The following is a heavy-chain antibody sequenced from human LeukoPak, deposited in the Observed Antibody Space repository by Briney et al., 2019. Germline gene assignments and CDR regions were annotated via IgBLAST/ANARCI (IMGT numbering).Heavy chain of an antibody. CDR1: GGSISSYY. J-gene: IGHJ4*02. CDR3: ARTGQLTRGFDH. V-gene: IGHV4-59*08. D-gene: IGHD3-9*01. Sequence: PSETLSLTCTVSGGSISSYYWSWIRQPPGKGLEWIGYIYYSGSTNYNPSLKSRVTISVDTSKNQFSLKLSSVTAADTAVYYCARTGQLTRGFDHWGQGTLVTVSS. CDR2: IYYSGST.